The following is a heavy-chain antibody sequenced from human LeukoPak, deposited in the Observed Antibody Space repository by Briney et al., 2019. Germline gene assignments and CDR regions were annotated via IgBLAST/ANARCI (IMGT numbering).Heavy chain of an antibody. V-gene: IGHV1-46*01. CDR3: ALLWFGELFDNWFDP. Sequence: GASVKVSCKASGYIFTSFYMHWVRQAPGQGLEWMGIINPSGGNTGYAQKFQGRVTMTRDTSTSTVYMELSSLRSEDTAVYYCALLWFGELFDNWFDPWGQGTLVTVSS. D-gene: IGHD3-10*01. CDR2: INPSGGNT. CDR1: GYIFTSFY. J-gene: IGHJ5*02.